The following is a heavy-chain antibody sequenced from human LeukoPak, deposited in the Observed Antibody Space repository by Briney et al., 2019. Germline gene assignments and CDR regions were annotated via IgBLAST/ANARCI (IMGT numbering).Heavy chain of an antibody. CDR2: INHSGST. CDR3: ARGGWPGYSSGWWERYYFDY. Sequence: SETLSLTCAVYGGSFSGYYWSWIRQPPGEGLEWIGEINHSGSTNYNPSLKSRVTISVDTSKNQFSLKLSSVTAADTAVYYCARGGWPGYSSGWWERYYFDYWGQGTLVTVSS. J-gene: IGHJ4*02. D-gene: IGHD6-19*01. CDR1: GGSFSGYY. V-gene: IGHV4-34*01.